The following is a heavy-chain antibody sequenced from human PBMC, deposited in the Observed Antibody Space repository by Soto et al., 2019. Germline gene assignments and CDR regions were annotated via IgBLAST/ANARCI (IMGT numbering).Heavy chain of an antibody. Sequence: GEALKISCKGSGYRFTTYWIGWVRQMPGKGLEWMGIIYPGDSDTRYSPSFQGQVTISVDKSISTAYLHWTSLKASDTAMYYCARPYSSGWYFFDYWGQGTPVTVSS. D-gene: IGHD6-19*01. CDR3: ARPYSSGWYFFDY. J-gene: IGHJ4*02. V-gene: IGHV5-51*01. CDR1: GYRFTTYW. CDR2: IYPGDSDT.